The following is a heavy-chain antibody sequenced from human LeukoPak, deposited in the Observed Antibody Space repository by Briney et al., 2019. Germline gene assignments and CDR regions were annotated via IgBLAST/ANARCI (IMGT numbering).Heavy chain of an antibody. Sequence: GGSLRLSCAASGFTFSSYWMHWFRQAPGKGLVWVSRINSDGSSTSYADSVKGRFTISRDNAKNTLYLQMNSLRAEDTAVYYCASGPGIAAALDPWGQGTLVTVSS. V-gene: IGHV3-74*01. J-gene: IGHJ5*02. CDR3: ASGPGIAAALDP. D-gene: IGHD6-13*01. CDR1: GFTFSSYW. CDR2: INSDGSST.